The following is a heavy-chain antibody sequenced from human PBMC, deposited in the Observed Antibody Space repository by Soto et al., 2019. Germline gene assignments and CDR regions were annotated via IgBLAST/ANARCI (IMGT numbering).Heavy chain of an antibody. Sequence: GGSLRLSCAASGFTFSSYAMSWVRQAPGKGLEWVSATSGSGGSTYYADSVKGRFTISRDNSKNTLYLQMNSLRAEDTAVYYCAKDQDIAAAGYGMDVWGQGTTVTVSS. V-gene: IGHV3-23*01. CDR2: TSGSGGST. D-gene: IGHD6-13*01. CDR1: GFTFSSYA. J-gene: IGHJ6*02. CDR3: AKDQDIAAAGYGMDV.